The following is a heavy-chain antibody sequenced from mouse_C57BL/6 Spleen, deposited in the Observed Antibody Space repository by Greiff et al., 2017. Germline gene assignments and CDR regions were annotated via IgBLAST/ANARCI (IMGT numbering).Heavy chain of an antibody. CDR3: TAVYYYGSSYYFDY. V-gene: IGHV6-3*01. J-gene: IGHJ2*01. CDR1: GFTFSNYW. Sequence: EVMLVESGGGLVQPGGSMKLSCVASGFTFSNYWMNWVRQSPKKGLEWVAQIRLKSDNYATHYAESVKGRFTISRDDSKSSVYLQMNNLRAEDTGIYYCTAVYYYGSSYYFDYWGQGTTLTVSS. D-gene: IGHD1-1*01. CDR2: IRLKSDNYAT.